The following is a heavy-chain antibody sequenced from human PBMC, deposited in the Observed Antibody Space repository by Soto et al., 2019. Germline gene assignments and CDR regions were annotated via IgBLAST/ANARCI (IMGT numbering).Heavy chain of an antibody. J-gene: IGHJ6*02. CDR3: AREGKRAHNYYYYGMDV. Sequence: GGSLRLSCAASGFTFSSYWMSWVRQAPGKGLEWVANIKQDGSEKYYVDSVKGRFTISRDNAKNSLYLQMNSLRAEDTAVYYCAREGKRAHNYYYYGMDVWGQGTTVTVSS. CDR1: GFTFSSYW. V-gene: IGHV3-7*01. CDR2: IKQDGSEK.